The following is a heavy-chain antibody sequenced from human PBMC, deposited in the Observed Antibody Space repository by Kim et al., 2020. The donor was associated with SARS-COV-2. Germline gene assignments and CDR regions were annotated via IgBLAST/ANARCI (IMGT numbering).Heavy chain of an antibody. Sequence: SETLSLTCAVYGGSFSGYYWSWIRQPPGKGLEWIGEINHSGSTNYNPSLKSRVTISVDTSKNQFSLKLSSVTAADTAVYYCARVKIYCSSTSCYGSYNRGGSYYYYYGMDVWGQGTTVTVSS. D-gene: IGHD2-2*01. CDR2: INHSGST. CDR3: ARVKIYCSSTSCYGSYNRGGSYYYYYGMDV. V-gene: IGHV4-34*01. J-gene: IGHJ6*02. CDR1: GGSFSGYY.